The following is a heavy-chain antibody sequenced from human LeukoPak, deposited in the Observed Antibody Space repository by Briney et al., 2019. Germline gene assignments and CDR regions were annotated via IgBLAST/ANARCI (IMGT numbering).Heavy chain of an antibody. D-gene: IGHD6-13*01. J-gene: IGHJ6*03. CDR2: IYYSGST. Sequence: SETLSLTCTVSGGSISSSSYYWGWIRQPPGKGLEWIGSIYYSGSTYYNPSLKSRVTISVDTSKNQFSLKLSSVTAADTAVYCCARDYSSSWKMDYYMDVWGKGTTVTVSS. CDR3: ARDYSSSWKMDYYMDV. CDR1: GGSISSSSYY. V-gene: IGHV4-39*07.